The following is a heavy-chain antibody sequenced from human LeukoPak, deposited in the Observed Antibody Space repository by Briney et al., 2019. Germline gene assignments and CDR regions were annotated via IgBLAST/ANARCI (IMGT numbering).Heavy chain of an antibody. CDR3: ASSYCSCTSCYINWFDP. V-gene: IGHV5-10-1*01. J-gene: IGHJ5*02. CDR1: GYSFTSYW. Sequence: GESLRISCKGSGYSFTSYWISWVRQMPGKGLEWMGRIDPSDSYTNYSPSFQGHVTISADKSISTAYLQWSSLKASDTAMYYCASSYCSCTSCYINWFDPWGQGTLVTVSS. D-gene: IGHD2-2*02. CDR2: IDPSDSYT.